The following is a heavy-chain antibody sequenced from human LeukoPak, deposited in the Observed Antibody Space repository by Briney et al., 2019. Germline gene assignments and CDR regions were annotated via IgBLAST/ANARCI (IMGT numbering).Heavy chain of an antibody. Sequence: GGSLRLSCAASRFSFSHYCMTSVRQAPGKGVEWVANINQDASDKHYTDSVKGRFTISRDNAKNSLYLQMNGLRVEGTAVYYCLGGVAADYWGRGTLVTVSS. CDR2: INQDASDK. CDR3: LGGVAADY. V-gene: IGHV3-7*01. CDR1: RFSFSHYC. D-gene: IGHD2-15*01. J-gene: IGHJ4*02.